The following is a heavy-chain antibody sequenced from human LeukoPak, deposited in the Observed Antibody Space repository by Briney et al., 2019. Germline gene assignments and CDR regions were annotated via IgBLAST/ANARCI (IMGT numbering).Heavy chain of an antibody. CDR2: ISSSSSYI. CDR1: GFTFSSYS. V-gene: IGHV3-21*01. Sequence: GGSLRLSCAASGFTFSSYSMNWVRPAPGKGLEWVSSISSSSSYIYYADSVKGRFTISRDNAKNSLYLQMNSLRAEDTAVYYCARGPSAFYDILTGYAYEADYWGQGTLVTVSS. CDR3: ARGPSAFYDILTGYAYEADY. D-gene: IGHD3-9*01. J-gene: IGHJ4*02.